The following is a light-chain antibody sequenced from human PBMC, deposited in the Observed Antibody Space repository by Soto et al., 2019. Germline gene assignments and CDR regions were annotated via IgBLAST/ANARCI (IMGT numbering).Light chain of an antibody. CDR1: SSDVGGYNY. CDR3: CSYAGTFLV. J-gene: IGLJ2*01. CDR2: DVS. Sequence: QPVLTQPRSVSGSPGQSVTISCTGTSSDVGGYNYVSWYQQHPGKAPKLMIYDVSQRPSGVPDRFSGSKSGNTASLTISGLQAEDEADYYCCSYAGTFLVFGGGTKLTVL. V-gene: IGLV2-11*01.